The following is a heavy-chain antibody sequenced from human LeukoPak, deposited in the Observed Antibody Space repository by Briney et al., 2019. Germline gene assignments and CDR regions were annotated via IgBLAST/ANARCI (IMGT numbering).Heavy chain of an antibody. J-gene: IGHJ1*01. D-gene: IGHD2-8*02. CDR1: GSTFRNYW. CDR2: TNQDGSEK. CDR3: ARELVVGPAEYFQD. Sequence: GGSLRLSCVASGSTFRNYWMSWLRQAPGKGPEWVANTNQDGSEKYYLDSVKGRFTISRDNAKNSLYLQMNSLRDEDTAVYYCARELVVGPAEYFQDWGQGTLVTVSS. V-gene: IGHV3-7*01.